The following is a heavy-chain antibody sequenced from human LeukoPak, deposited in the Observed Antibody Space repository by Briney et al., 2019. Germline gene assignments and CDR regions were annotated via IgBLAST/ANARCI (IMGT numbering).Heavy chain of an antibody. Sequence: SETLSLTCTVSGGSISSYYWSWIRQPAGKGLGWIGRIYTSGSTNYNPSLKSRVTMSVDTSKNQFSLKLSSVTAADTAVYYCAREVLEGSGSYGAWGQGTLVTVSS. CDR2: IYTSGST. CDR1: GGSISSYY. D-gene: IGHD3-10*02. CDR3: AREVLEGSGSYGA. V-gene: IGHV4-4*07. J-gene: IGHJ4*02.